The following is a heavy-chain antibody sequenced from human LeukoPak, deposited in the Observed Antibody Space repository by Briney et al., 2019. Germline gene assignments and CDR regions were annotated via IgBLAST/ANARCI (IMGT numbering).Heavy chain of an antibody. CDR1: GYTFTGYY. V-gene: IGHV1-2*02. CDR3: ARDPSLWFGELSFDY. J-gene: IGHJ4*02. Sequence: ASAKVSCKASGYTFTGYYMHWVRQAPGQGLEWMGWINPNSGGTNYAQKFQGRVTMTRDTSISTAYMELSRLRSDDTAVYYCARDPSLWFGELSFDYWGQGTLVTVSS. D-gene: IGHD3-10*01. CDR2: INPNSGGT.